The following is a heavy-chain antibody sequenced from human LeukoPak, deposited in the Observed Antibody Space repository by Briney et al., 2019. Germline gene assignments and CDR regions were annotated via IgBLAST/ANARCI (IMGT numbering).Heavy chain of an antibody. CDR3: ARKGLAVAGSYYYYMDV. D-gene: IGHD6-19*01. V-gene: IGHV4-59*12. CDR1: GGSISSYP. J-gene: IGHJ6*03. CDR2: INNSGYT. Sequence: SETLSLTCTVSGGSISSYPWNWIRQPPGKGLEWIGYINNSGYTNNNPSLKSRVTISVDTFKNQFSLKMSSVTAADTAVYYCARKGLAVAGSYYYYMDVWGKGTTVTVSS.